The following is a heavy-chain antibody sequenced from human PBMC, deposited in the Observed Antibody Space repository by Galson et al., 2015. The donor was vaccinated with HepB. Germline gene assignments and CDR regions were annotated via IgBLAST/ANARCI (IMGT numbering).Heavy chain of an antibody. Sequence: SLRLSCAASGFTFSSYGMDWVRQAPGRGLEWVAIIWNDGSNKYYADSVKGRFTISRDNSKNTLYLQMNSLRAEDTAVYYCARVYRYTVNYYYYYYGMDVWGQGTTVTVSS. J-gene: IGHJ6*02. V-gene: IGHV3-30*19. CDR1: GFTFSSYG. CDR2: IWNDGSNK. D-gene: IGHD4-11*01. CDR3: ARVYRYTVNYYYYYYGMDV.